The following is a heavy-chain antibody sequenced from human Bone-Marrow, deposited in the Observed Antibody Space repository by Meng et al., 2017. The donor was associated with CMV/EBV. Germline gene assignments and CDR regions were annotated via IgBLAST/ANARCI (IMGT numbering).Heavy chain of an antibody. D-gene: IGHD2-2*01. Sequence: GESLKISCAASGFTFDDYTMHWVRQAPGKGLEWVSLISWDGGSTYYADSVKGRFTISRDNSKNSLYLQMNSLRTEDTALYYCAKDIGCSSTSCYHGMDVWGQGNTVTVSS. CDR1: GFTFDDYT. J-gene: IGHJ6*02. CDR2: ISWDGGST. V-gene: IGHV3-43*01. CDR3: AKDIGCSSTSCYHGMDV.